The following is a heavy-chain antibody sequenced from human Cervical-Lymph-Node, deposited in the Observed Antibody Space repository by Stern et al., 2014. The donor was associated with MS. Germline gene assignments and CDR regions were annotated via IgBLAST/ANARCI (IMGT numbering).Heavy chain of an antibody. CDR2: IYPGDSET. V-gene: IGHV5-51*03. D-gene: IGHD2-2*02. J-gene: IGHJ4*02. Sequence: EVQLVQSGAGVQKPGESLKISCKASGYGFTSYWIGWVRQMPGKGLEWMGIIYPGDSETRYGPSFRGRFTISADKSNSTAYLQWGSLRASDTAIYYCARPIVPSCAATSCYTLDSWGRGTLVTVSS. CDR3: ARPIVPSCAATSCYTLDS. CDR1: GYGFTSYW.